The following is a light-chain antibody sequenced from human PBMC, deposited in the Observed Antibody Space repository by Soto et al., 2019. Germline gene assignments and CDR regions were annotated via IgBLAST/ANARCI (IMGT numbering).Light chain of an antibody. J-gene: IGLJ2*01. V-gene: IGLV2-14*01. CDR2: DVS. CDR1: SSDGGGYNY. Sequence: QSVLTQPASVSGSPGQSITISCTGTSSDGGGYNYVSWYQQHPGKDPKLMIYDVSNRPSGVSNRFSGSKSGNTASLTISGLQAEDEADYYCSSYTSSSTLGVFGVGTKVTVL. CDR3: SSYTSSSTLGV.